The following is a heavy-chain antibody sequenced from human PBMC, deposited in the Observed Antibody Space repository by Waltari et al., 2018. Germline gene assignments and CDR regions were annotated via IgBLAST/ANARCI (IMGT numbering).Heavy chain of an antibody. CDR1: GGSISSYY. V-gene: IGHV4-4*07. J-gene: IGHJ3*02. D-gene: IGHD2-2*02. CDR3: ARDLAGCSSTSCYTSAFDI. CDR2: IYTSGST. Sequence: QVQLQESGPGLVKPSETLSLTCTVSGGSISSYYWSWIRPPAGKGLEWIGRIYTSGSTNYNPSLKSRVTMSVDTSKNQFSLKLSSVTAADTAVYYCARDLAGCSSTSCYTSAFDIWGQGTMVTVSS.